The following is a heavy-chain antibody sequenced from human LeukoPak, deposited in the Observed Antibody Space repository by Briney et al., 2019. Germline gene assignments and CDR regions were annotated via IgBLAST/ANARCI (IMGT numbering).Heavy chain of an antibody. V-gene: IGHV4-31*03. CDR2: IYYSGSI. J-gene: IGHJ4*02. CDR1: GGSISSGGYY. CDR3: ARVSPRGSVDY. D-gene: IGHD3-10*01. Sequence: SETLSLTCTVSGGSISSGGYYWSWIRQHPGKGLEWIGYIYYSGSIYYNPSLKSRVTISVDTSKNQFSLKLSSVTAADTAVYYCARVSPRGSVDYWGQGTLVTVSS.